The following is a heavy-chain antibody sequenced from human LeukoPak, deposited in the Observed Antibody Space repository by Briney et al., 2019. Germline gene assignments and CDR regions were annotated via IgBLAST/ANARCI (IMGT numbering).Heavy chain of an antibody. Sequence: ASVKVSCKASGYTFTSYAISWVRQAPGQGLEWMGRIIPILGIANYAQKFQGRVTITADKSTSTAYMELSSLRSEDTAVYYCARQYCSGGSCYLDYWGQGTLVTVSS. V-gene: IGHV1-69*04. CDR2: IIPILGIA. CDR3: ARQYCSGGSCYLDY. D-gene: IGHD2-15*01. J-gene: IGHJ4*02. CDR1: GYTFTSYA.